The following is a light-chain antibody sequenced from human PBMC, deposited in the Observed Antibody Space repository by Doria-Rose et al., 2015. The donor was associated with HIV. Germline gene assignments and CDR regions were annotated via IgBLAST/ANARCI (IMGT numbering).Light chain of an antibody. CDR3: QQSYSTPLT. Sequence: TQSXXSXSXSVGDXVTITXRASQSTGSFLNWYQQKPGTAPKLLIYAASSLQNGVTSRFSGSGSGTDFTLTISSLQPEDFATYFCQQSYSTPLTFGGGTKVEIK. CDR2: AAS. CDR1: QSTGSF. J-gene: IGKJ4*01. V-gene: IGKV1-39*01.